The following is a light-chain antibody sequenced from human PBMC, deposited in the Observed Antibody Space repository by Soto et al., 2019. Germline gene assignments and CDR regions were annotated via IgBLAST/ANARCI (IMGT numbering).Light chain of an antibody. CDR3: QQYCSSPVA. V-gene: IGKV3-20*01. CDR1: QSVSSSY. J-gene: IGKJ1*01. Sequence: EIVLTQSPGTLSLSPGERATLSCRASQSVSSSYLAWYQQKPGQAPRLLLYGASSRATGIPDRFSGSGSGTDFTLTISRLEPEDFAVYYCQQYCSSPVALGQGTKVELK. CDR2: GAS.